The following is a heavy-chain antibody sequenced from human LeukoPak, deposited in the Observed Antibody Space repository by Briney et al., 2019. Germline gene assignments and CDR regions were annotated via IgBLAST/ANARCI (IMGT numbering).Heavy chain of an antibody. CDR2: INQDGTEK. Sequence: GGSLRLSCAASGFTFTTYWMSWVRQLPGKGLEWVANINQDGTEKYYVDSVKGRFTISRDNAKNSLDLQMNSLRAEDTAVYYCARDPWRYYDSRSYSYFDYWGQGTLVTVSS. CDR3: ARDPWRYYDSRSYSYFDY. CDR1: GFTFTTYW. D-gene: IGHD3-22*01. V-gene: IGHV3-7*01. J-gene: IGHJ4*02.